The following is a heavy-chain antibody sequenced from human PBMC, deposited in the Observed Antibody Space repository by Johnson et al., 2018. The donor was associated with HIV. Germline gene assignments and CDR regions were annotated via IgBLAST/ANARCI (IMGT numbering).Heavy chain of an antibody. CDR1: GFTFDDYG. V-gene: IGHV3-30*02. J-gene: IGHJ3*02. Sequence: QVQLVESGGGVVRPGGSLRLSCAGSGFTFDDYGMSWVRQGPGKGLEWVAFIRYDGSNKYYADSVKGRLTISRDNSKNTLYLQMNSLRPEDTAVYYCAKDQLVGATYAAFDIWGQGTMVTVSS. CDR3: AKDQLVGATYAAFDI. CDR2: IRYDGSNK. D-gene: IGHD1-26*01.